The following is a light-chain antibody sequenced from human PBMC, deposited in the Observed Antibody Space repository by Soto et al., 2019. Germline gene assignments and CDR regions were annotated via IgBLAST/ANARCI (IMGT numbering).Light chain of an antibody. Sequence: EVVMTQSPLSLPVTLGQPASISCRSSQSLAYIDGNTYLTWFHQRPGQSPRRLIYYVFNRASEVPDRFSGSASGTDFTLKISRVEAEDAGIYYCMQSTHWPPYTFGQGTKLEIK. V-gene: IGKV2-30*01. CDR1: QSLAYIDGNTY. CDR3: MQSTHWPPYT. J-gene: IGKJ2*01. CDR2: YVF.